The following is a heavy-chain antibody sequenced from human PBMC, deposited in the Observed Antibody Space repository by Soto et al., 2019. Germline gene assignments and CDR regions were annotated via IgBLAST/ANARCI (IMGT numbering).Heavy chain of an antibody. CDR1: GFTFSNYW. CDR3: ATYAHHTFDS. D-gene: IGHD3-16*01. V-gene: IGHV3-7*01. Sequence: EVQLVESGGGLVQHGGSLRLSCAASGFTFSNYWMSWVRQAPGKGPEWVANIKQDGSEKNYVDSVEGRFTISRDNAKNSLYLQMNSLRAEDTAVYYCATYAHHTFDSWGQGTLVTVSS. CDR2: IKQDGSEK. J-gene: IGHJ5*01.